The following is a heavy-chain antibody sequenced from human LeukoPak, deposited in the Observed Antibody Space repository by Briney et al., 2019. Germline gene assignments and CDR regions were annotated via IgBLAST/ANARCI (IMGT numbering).Heavy chain of an antibody. Sequence: ASVKVSCKASGYTFTGYYMHWVRQAPGQGLEWMGWINPNSGGTNYAQKFQGRVTMTRDTSISTAYMELSRLRSDDTAVYYCARDGRFLEWLTFNYYYYMDVWGKGTTVTVSS. CDR2: INPNSGGT. CDR1: GYTFTGYY. V-gene: IGHV1-2*02. D-gene: IGHD3-3*01. J-gene: IGHJ6*03. CDR3: ARDGRFLEWLTFNYYYYMDV.